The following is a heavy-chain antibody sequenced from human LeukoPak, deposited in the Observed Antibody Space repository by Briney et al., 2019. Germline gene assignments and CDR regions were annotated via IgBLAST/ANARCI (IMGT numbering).Heavy chain of an antibody. J-gene: IGHJ1*01. Sequence: ASVKVSCKASGYTFTSYGISWVRQAPGQGLEWMGWINPNSGGTNYAQKFQGWVTMTRDTSIGTAYMELSRLRSDDTAVYYCARADDYGDYGDFQHWGQGTLVTVSS. CDR3: ARADDYGDYGDFQH. V-gene: IGHV1-2*04. CDR2: INPNSGGT. CDR1: GYTFTSYG. D-gene: IGHD4-17*01.